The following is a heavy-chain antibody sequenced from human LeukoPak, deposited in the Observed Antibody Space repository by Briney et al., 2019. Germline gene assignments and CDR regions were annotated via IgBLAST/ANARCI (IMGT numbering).Heavy chain of an antibody. Sequence: GGSLRLSCAASGFTVSSNYMSWVRQAPGKGLEGVSVIYSGGSTYYADSVKGRFTISRDNSKNTLYLQMNSLRAEDTAVYYCARDAPYGDYFDYWXXXTLVTVFS. D-gene: IGHD4-17*01. J-gene: IGHJ4*01. V-gene: IGHV3-53*01. CDR3: ARDAPYGDYFDY. CDR1: GFTVSSNY. CDR2: IYSGGST.